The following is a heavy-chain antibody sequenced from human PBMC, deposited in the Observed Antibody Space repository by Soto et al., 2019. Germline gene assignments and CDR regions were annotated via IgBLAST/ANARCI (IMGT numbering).Heavy chain of an antibody. CDR3: ARGVATIGP. CDR2: IYYSGST. V-gene: IGHV4-59*01. D-gene: IGHD5-12*01. CDR1: GDTISSFG. J-gene: IGHJ5*02. Sequence: SLTCSVAGDTISSFGGSWIRQPPGKGLEWIGYIYYSGSTNYNPSFKSRVTISVDTPKNQFSLKLTSVTAADTAVYYCARGVATIGPWGQGTLVTVSS.